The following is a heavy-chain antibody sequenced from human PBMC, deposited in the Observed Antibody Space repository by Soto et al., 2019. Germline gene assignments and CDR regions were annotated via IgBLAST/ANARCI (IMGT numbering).Heavy chain of an antibody. J-gene: IGHJ6*02. D-gene: IGHD1-1*01. Sequence: PSQTLSLTCAISGDSVSSNSAAWNWIRQSPSRGLEWLGRTYYRSKWYNDYAVSVKSRITINPDTSKNQFSLQLNSVTPEDTAVYYCAGDRRLERPPRWDYYYGMDVWGQGTTVTVSS. CDR2: TYYRSKWYN. CDR3: AGDRRLERPPRWDYYYGMDV. V-gene: IGHV6-1*01. CDR1: GDSVSSNSAA.